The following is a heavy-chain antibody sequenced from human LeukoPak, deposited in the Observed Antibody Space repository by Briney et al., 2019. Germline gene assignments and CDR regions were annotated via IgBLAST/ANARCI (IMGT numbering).Heavy chain of an antibody. CDR2: IYYSGSS. D-gene: IGHD2-2*01. Sequence: SETLSLTCTVSGGSISSADHFWTWIRQPPGKGLEWIGYIYYSGSSYYSPSLKSRVTISLDTSMKKFSLKLNSVSAADTAVYYCASTERCSTTCPLDYWGQGTLVTVSS. CDR3: ASTERCSTTCPLDY. J-gene: IGHJ4*02. V-gene: IGHV4-30-4*01. CDR1: GGSISSADHF.